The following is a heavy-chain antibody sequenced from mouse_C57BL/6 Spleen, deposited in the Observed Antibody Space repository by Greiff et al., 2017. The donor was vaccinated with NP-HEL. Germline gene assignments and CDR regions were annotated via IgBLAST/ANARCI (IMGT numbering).Heavy chain of an antibody. V-gene: IGHV1-52*01. CDR3: ARGGPEGFAY. J-gene: IGHJ3*01. CDR1: GYTFTSYW. Sequence: QVQLKQPGAELVRPGSSVKLSCKASGYTFTSYWMHWVKQRPIQGLEWIGNIDPSDSETHYNQKFKDKATLTVDKSSSTAYMQLSSLTSEDSAVYYCARGGPEGFAYWGQGTLVTVSA. CDR2: IDPSDSET.